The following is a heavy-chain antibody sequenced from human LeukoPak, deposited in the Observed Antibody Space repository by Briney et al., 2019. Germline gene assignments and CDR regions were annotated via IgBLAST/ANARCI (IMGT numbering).Heavy chain of an antibody. J-gene: IGHJ5*02. CDR2: IYYSGST. V-gene: IGHV4-59*01. Sequence: SETLSLTCTVSGGSISSYYWSWIRQPPGKGLEWIGYIYYSGSTNYNPSLKSRVTISVDTSKNQFSLKLSSVTAADTAVYYCAREGGVDYDFWSGLNWFDPWGQGTLVTVSS. CDR1: GGSISSYY. CDR3: AREGGVDYDFWSGLNWFDP. D-gene: IGHD3-3*01.